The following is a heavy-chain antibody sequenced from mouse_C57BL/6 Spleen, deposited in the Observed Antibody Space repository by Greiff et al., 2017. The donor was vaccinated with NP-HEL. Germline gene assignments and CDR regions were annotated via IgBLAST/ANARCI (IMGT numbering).Heavy chain of an antibody. CDR1: GYTFTDYN. V-gene: IGHV1-39*01. CDR3: AKALYGSSSFFAY. D-gene: IGHD1-1*01. Sequence: VQLQQSGPELVKPGASVKISCKASGYTFTDYNMNWVKQSNGKSLEWIGVINPNYGTTSYNQKFKGKATLTVDQSSSTAYMQLNSLTSEDSAVYYCAKALYGSSSFFAYWGQGTLVTVSA. CDR2: INPNYGTT. J-gene: IGHJ3*01.